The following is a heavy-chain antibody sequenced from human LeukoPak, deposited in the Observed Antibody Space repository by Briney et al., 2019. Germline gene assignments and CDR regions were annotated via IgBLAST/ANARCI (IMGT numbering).Heavy chain of an antibody. Sequence: SETLSLTCTVSGYSISGGYYWGWIRQPPGKGLEWIGYIYYSGSTNYNPSLKSRVTISVDTSKNQFSLKLSSVTAADTAVYYCASMDCSSTSCLLVYWGQGTLVTVSS. D-gene: IGHD2-2*01. V-gene: IGHV4-61*08. J-gene: IGHJ4*02. CDR2: IYYSGST. CDR1: GYSISGGYY. CDR3: ASMDCSSTSCLLVY.